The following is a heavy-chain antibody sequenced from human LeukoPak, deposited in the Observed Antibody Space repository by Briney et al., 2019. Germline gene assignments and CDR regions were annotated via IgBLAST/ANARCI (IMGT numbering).Heavy chain of an antibody. D-gene: IGHD3-10*01. J-gene: IGHJ6*03. Sequence: SQTLSLTCTVSGASINSGSYYWTWIRQPAGKGLEWIGRIYTSGSTNYNPSLKSRVTISVDTSKNQFSLKLSSVTAADTAVYYCARGAVVRGVTSYYYMDVWGKGTTVTISS. CDR2: IYTSGST. CDR3: ARGAVVRGVTSYYYMDV. CDR1: GASINSGSYY. V-gene: IGHV4-61*02.